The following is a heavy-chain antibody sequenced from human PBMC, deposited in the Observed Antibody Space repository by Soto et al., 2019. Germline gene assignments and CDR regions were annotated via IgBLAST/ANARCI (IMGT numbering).Heavy chain of an antibody. CDR3: ARDYFDSSHYTTNWFDP. CDR1: GDSISNSRFY. J-gene: IGHJ5*02. V-gene: IGHV4-39*01. Sequence: SETLSLTCSVSGDSISNSRFYWAWIRQPPGEGLEWIGSIYHTGNAYYNPSLKSRVTIFVDTSKNQFSLKLTSVTAADTALYYCARDYFDSSHYTTNWFDPWSQGTLVTLS. CDR2: IYHTGNA. D-gene: IGHD3-22*01.